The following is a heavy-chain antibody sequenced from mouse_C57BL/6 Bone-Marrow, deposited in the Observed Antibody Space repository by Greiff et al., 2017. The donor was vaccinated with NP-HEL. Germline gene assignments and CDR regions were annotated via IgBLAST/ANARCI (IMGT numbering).Heavy chain of an antibody. CDR3: ATDYYGSSLWYFDY. CDR1: GYTFISYW. D-gene: IGHD1-1*01. V-gene: IGHV1-59*01. CDR2: IDPSDSYT. Sequence: QVQLQQPGAELVRPGTSVKLSCKASGYTFISYWIHWVKQRPGQGLEWIGVIDPSDSYTNYNQKFKGKATLTVDTSSSTAYMQLSSLTSEDSAVYYCATDYYGSSLWYFDYWGQGTTLTVSS. J-gene: IGHJ2*01.